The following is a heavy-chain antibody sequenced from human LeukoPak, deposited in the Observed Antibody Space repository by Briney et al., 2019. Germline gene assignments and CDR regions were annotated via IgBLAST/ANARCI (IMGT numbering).Heavy chain of an antibody. J-gene: IGHJ5*02. CDR3: ARTSIAAAGTVWFDP. D-gene: IGHD6-13*01. CDR2: MNPNSGNT. V-gene: IGHV1-8*01. Sequence: VASVKVSCKASGYTFTSYDINWVRQATGQGLEWMGWMNPNSGNTGYAQKFQGRVTMTRNTSISTAYMELSSLRSEDTAVYYCARTSIAAAGTVWFDPWGQGTLVTVSS. CDR1: GYTFTSYD.